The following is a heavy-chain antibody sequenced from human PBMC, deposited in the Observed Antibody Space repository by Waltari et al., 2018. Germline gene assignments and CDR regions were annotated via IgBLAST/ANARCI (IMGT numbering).Heavy chain of an antibody. Sequence: QVQLVQSGAGVKKPGSSVKVSCKASGGTFSSYAISWVRQAPGQGLGWRGGIIPILGIANYAQKFQGRVTITADESTSTAYMELSSLRSEDTAVYYCAREERPYCSGGSCYPRGGYFDYWGQGTLVTVSS. CDR2: IIPILGIA. CDR3: AREERPYCSGGSCYPRGGYFDY. V-gene: IGHV1-69*04. D-gene: IGHD2-15*01. CDR1: GGTFSSYA. J-gene: IGHJ4*02.